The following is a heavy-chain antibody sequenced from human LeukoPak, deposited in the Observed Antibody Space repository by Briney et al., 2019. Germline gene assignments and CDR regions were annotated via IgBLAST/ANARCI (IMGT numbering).Heavy chain of an antibody. CDR3: AREPYCSSTSCYEAGY. CDR2: IYTSGST. D-gene: IGHD2-2*01. CDR1: GGSISSGSYY. J-gene: IGHJ4*02. Sequence: KTSETLSLTCTVSGGSISSGSYYWSWIRQPAGKGLEWIGRIYTSGSTSYNPSLKSRVTISVDTSKNQFSLKLSSVTAADTAVYYCAREPYCSSTSCYEAGYWGQGTLVTVSS. V-gene: IGHV4-61*02.